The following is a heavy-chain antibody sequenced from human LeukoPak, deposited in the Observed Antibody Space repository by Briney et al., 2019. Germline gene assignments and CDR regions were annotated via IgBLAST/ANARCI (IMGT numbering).Heavy chain of an antibody. CDR2: ISSSGSTI. J-gene: IGHJ4*02. CDR3: ARASGSYLAFDY. V-gene: IGHV3-11*01. CDR1: GFTFTNAW. Sequence: GGSLRLSCAASGFTFTNAWMNWVRQAPGKGLGWVSYISSSGSTIYYADSVKGRFTISRDNAKNSLYLQMNSLRAEDTAVYYCARASGSYLAFDYWGQGTLVTVSS. D-gene: IGHD1-26*01.